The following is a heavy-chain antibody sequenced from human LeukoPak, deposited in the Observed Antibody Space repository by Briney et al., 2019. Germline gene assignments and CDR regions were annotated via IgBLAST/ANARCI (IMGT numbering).Heavy chain of an antibody. CDR2: IWYDGSNK. D-gene: IGHD3-22*01. CDR1: GFTFSSYG. V-gene: IGHV3-33*06. J-gene: IGHJ5*02. Sequence: GGSLRLSCAASGFTFSSYGMHWVRQAPGKGREWVAVIWYDGSNKYYADSVKGRFTISRENSKNTLFLQMSSLRAEDTALYYCAKGSSGYFADLWGQGTLVTVSS. CDR3: AKGSSGYFADL.